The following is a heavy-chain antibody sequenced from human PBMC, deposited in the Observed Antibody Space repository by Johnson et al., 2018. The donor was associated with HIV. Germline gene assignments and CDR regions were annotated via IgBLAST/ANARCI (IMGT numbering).Heavy chain of an antibody. Sequence: QVQLLESGGGVVQPGRSLRLSCAASGFTFSSYSMHWVRQAPGKGLEWVAIISYDGSTKYCADSVKGRFTISRDNSKNTLYLQMNSLRAEDTAVYYCAKDRYSLTRDTFDIWGQGTMVTVSS. CDR2: ISYDGSTK. D-gene: IGHD2-21*01. CDR3: AKDRYSLTRDTFDI. V-gene: IGHV3-30*04. CDR1: GFTFSSYS. J-gene: IGHJ3*02.